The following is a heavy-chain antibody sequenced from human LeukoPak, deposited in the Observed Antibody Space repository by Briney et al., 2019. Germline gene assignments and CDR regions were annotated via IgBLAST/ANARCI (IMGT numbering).Heavy chain of an antibody. D-gene: IGHD4-17*01. V-gene: IGHV3-30*03. CDR1: GFTFRSYV. CDR2: ISYDGSNK. J-gene: IGHJ6*02. Sequence: PGGSLRLSCEASGFTFRSYVMHWVRQAPGKGLEWVALISYDGSNKDYTDSVKGRFTISRDNSKNTLYLQLNSLRAEDTAVYYCVWDYGDYVMDVWGLGTTVIVTS. CDR3: VWDYGDYVMDV.